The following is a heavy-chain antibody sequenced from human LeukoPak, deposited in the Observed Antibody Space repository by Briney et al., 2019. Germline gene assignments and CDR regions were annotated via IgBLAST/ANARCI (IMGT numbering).Heavy chain of an antibody. CDR3: ARSGRGYSYGTLFDY. J-gene: IGHJ4*02. CDR1: GYTFTGYY. D-gene: IGHD5-18*01. V-gene: IGHV1-2*02. Sequence: ASVKVSCKASGYTFTGYYMHWVRQAPGQGLEWMGWINPNSGGTNYAQKFQGRVTMTRDTSISTAYMELSRLRSDDTAVYYCARSGRGYSYGTLFDYWGQGTLVTVSS. CDR2: INPNSGGT.